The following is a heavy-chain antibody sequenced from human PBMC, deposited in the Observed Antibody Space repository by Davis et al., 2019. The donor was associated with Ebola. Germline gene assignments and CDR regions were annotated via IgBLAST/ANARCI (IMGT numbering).Heavy chain of an antibody. Sequence: PGGSLRLSCAASGFTFSNYAMHWVRQAPGKGLEWVALIWYDGTNKYYADSVKGRFTVSRDNSQNTFYVQMNRLRAEDTAVYYCARDPGVLKLGYYFDYWGQGTLVTVSS. J-gene: IGHJ4*02. V-gene: IGHV3-33*01. CDR3: ARDPGVLKLGYYFDY. D-gene: IGHD7-27*01. CDR2: IWYDGTNK. CDR1: GFTFSNYA.